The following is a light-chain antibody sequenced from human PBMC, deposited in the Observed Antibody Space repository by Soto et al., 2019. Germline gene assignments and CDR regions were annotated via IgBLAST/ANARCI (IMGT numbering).Light chain of an antibody. Sequence: DIQMTQSPSTLSASVGDRVTITCRASQSINTWLAWFQQKPGKAPNLLLYKVSNLESGVPSRFSGGGSGTEFTLTISSLQPDDFATYYCQQYNTNSWTFGQGTKVEIK. CDR2: KVS. CDR3: QQYNTNSWT. J-gene: IGKJ1*01. CDR1: QSINTW. V-gene: IGKV1-5*03.